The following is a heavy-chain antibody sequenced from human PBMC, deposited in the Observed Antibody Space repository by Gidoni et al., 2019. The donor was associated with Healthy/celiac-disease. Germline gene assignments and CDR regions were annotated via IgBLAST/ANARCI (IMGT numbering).Heavy chain of an antibody. Sequence: EVQLVESGGGLVQPGRSLRLACAASGFTFDDYAIHWVRQAPGQGLEWVSGISWNSGSIGYADSVKGRFTISRDNAKNSLYLQMNSLRAEDTALYYCAKDREYQLLGDCYFDLWGRGTLVTVSS. CDR3: AKDREYQLLGDCYFDL. V-gene: IGHV3-9*01. D-gene: IGHD2-2*01. CDR2: ISWNSGSI. J-gene: IGHJ2*01. CDR1: GFTFDDYA.